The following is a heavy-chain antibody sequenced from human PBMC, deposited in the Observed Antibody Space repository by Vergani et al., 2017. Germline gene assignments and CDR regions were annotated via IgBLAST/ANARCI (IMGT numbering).Heavy chain of an antibody. CDR3: ARGLHCSSTSCYNDAFDI. V-gene: IGHV3-13*05. J-gene: IGHJ3*02. CDR2: IGTAGDP. CDR1: GFTSSSYD. D-gene: IGHD2-2*02. Sequence: EVQLVESGGGLVQPGGSLRLSCAASGFTSSSYDMHWVRQATGKGLEWVSAIGTAGDPYYPGSVKGRFTISRENAKNSLYLQMNSLRAGDTAVYYCARGLHCSSTSCYNDAFDIWGQGTMVTVSS.